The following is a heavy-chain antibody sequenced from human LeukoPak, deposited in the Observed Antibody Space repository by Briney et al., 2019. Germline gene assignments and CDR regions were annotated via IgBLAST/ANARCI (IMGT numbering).Heavy chain of an antibody. V-gene: IGHV3-23*01. J-gene: IGHJ5*02. CDR2: ISGGGGSA. CDR3: AKGGYCSSTSCYVGWFDP. Sequence: VGSLRLSCAASGFTFSSYVMNWVRQAPGKGLEWVSVISGGGGSAYYADSVKGRFTISRDNSKKTLFLQMNSLRAEDTAVYYCAKGGYCSSTSCYVGWFDPWGQGTLVTVSS. CDR1: GFTFSSYV. D-gene: IGHD2-2*01.